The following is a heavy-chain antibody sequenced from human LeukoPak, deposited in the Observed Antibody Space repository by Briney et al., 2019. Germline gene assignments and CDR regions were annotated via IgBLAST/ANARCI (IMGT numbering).Heavy chain of an antibody. V-gene: IGHV3-21*01. CDR1: GFTFSSYS. Sequence: PGGSLRLSCTASGFTFSSYSMNWVRQAPGKGLEWVSSISVSSNYIYYADSVKGRFTISRDNAKNSLHLQMDSLRADDTAVYYCARDPPPCAYGMDVWGQGTTVTVSS. CDR2: ISVSSNYI. CDR3: ARDPPPCAYGMDV. J-gene: IGHJ6*02.